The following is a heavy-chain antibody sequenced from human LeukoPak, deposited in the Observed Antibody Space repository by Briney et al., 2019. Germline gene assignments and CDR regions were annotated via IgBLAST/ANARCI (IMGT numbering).Heavy chain of an antibody. CDR2: ISAYNGNT. V-gene: IGHV1-18*01. D-gene: IGHD6-19*01. CDR1: GYTFTSYG. J-gene: IGHJ3*02. CDR3: ARDLRTITVAGIGVFDI. Sequence: ASVKVSCKASGYTFTSYGISWVRQAPGQGLEWMGWISAYNGNTNYAQKLQGRVTMTTDTSTSTAYMELRSLRSEDTAVYYCARDLRTITVAGIGVFDIWGQGTMVTVSS.